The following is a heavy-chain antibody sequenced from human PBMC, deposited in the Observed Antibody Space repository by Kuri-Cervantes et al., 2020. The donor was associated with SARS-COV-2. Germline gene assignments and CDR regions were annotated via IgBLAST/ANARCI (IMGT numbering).Heavy chain of an antibody. D-gene: IGHD4-17*01. CDR2: ISGSGGST. Sequence: GESLKISCAGSGFTFSGFAMSWVRQAPGKGLEWVSAISGSGGSTYYADSVKCRFTISRDNSKNTLYLQMNSLRAEDTAAYYCAKDPRTTVTTFLFDYWGQGTLVTVSS. V-gene: IGHV3-23*01. CDR1: GFTFSGFA. J-gene: IGHJ4*01. CDR3: AKDPRTTVTTFLFDY.